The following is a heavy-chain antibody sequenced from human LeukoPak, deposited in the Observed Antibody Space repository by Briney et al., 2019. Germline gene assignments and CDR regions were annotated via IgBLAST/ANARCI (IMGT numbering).Heavy chain of an antibody. D-gene: IGHD4-17*01. CDR3: AKNGGHPTENFYMDV. CDR1: GFTFRSYA. Sequence: GGSLRLSCAASGFTFRSYAMTWVRQAPGKGVEWVSYISNLLTITYADSVTGRFTMSRHNSNNTLYLQMNSLRAEDTAVYYCAKNGGHPTENFYMDVWGKGTTVTVSS. CDR2: ISNLLTIT. J-gene: IGHJ6*03. V-gene: IGHV3-23*01.